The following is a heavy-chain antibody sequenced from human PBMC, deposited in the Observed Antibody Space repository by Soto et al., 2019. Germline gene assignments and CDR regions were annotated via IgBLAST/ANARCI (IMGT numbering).Heavy chain of an antibody. CDR3: ARIPTRFLEWLYFDY. D-gene: IGHD3-3*01. V-gene: IGHV2-26*01. J-gene: IGHJ4*02. CDR2: IFSNDEK. CDR1: GFSLSNARMG. Sequence: GSGPTLVNPTETLTLTCTVSGFSLSNARMGVSWIRQPPGKALEWLAHIFSNDEKSYSTSLKSRLTISKDTSKSQVVLTITNMDPVDTATYYCARIPTRFLEWLYFDYWGQGTLVTVSS.